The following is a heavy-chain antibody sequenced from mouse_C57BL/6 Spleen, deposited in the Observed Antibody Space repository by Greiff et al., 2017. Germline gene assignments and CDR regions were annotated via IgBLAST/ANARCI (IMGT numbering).Heavy chain of an antibody. D-gene: IGHD2-12*01. J-gene: IGHJ4*01. V-gene: IGHV1-66*01. CDR2: IYPGSGNT. CDR3: ARTEVLYSAMDY. CDR1: GYSFTSYY. Sequence: VKLVESGPELVKPGASVKISCKASGYSFTSYYIHWVKQRPGQGLEWIGWIYPGSGNTKYNEKFKGKATLTADTSSSTAYMQLSSLTSEDSAVYYCARTEVLYSAMDYWGQGTSVTVSS.